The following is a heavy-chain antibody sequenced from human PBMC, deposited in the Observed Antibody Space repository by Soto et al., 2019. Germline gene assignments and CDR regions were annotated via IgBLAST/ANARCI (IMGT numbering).Heavy chain of an antibody. CDR1: GGSFRGYC. CDR2: INHSGST. J-gene: IGHJ5*02. Sequence: SQTLCLTCAVYGGSFRGYCCSWIRQPPGKGLEWIGEINHSGSTNYNPSLKSRVTISVDTSKNQFSLKLSSVTAADTAVYYCARRTSTYICFDPWGQGPLVAVHS. CDR3: ARRTSTYICFDP. D-gene: IGHD1-26*01. V-gene: IGHV4-34*01.